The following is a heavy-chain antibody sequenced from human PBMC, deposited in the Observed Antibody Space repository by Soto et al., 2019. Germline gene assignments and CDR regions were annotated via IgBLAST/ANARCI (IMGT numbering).Heavy chain of an antibody. CDR2: ISAYNGNT. D-gene: IGHD1-26*01. CDR3: ATRRLARGSYSTIDY. J-gene: IGHJ4*02. CDR1: GYTFTSYG. Sequence: QVQLVQSGAEVKKPGASVKVSCKASGYTFTSYGISWVRQAPGQGLEWMGWISAYNGNTNYAQKLQGRVTMTKDTTTTTAYMELSSRRSDDTAVYYCATRRLARGSYSTIDYWGQGTLVTVAS. V-gene: IGHV1-18*01.